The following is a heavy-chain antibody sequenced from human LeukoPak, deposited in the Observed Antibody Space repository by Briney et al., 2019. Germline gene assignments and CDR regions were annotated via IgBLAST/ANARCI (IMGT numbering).Heavy chain of an antibody. CDR2: ISAYNGNT. Sequence: GASVKVSCKASGYTFTSYGISWVRQAPGQGLEWMGWISAYNGNTNYAQKLQGRVTMTTDTSTSTAYMELRSLRSDDTAVYYCARDNYYDSSGYYGYYYYYMDVWGKGTTVTVSS. V-gene: IGHV1-18*01. J-gene: IGHJ6*03. D-gene: IGHD3-22*01. CDR3: ARDNYYDSSGYYGYYYYYMDV. CDR1: GYTFTSYG.